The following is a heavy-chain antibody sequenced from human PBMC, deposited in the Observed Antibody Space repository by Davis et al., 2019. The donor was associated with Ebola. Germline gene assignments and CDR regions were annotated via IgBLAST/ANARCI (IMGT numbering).Heavy chain of an antibody. CDR2: ISYDGDNE. V-gene: IGHV3-30-3*01. D-gene: IGHD3-22*01. J-gene: IGHJ3*02. CDR3: ARTYYYDDSGYRNAFDI. CDR1: AFTFSSSA. Sequence: GESLKISCVASAFTFSSSAMHWIRQAPGKGLEWVAVISYDGDNENYADSVKGRFTISRDNSKNTLYLQMNSLREEDTAMYYCARTYYYDDSGYRNAFDIWGQGTMVTVSS.